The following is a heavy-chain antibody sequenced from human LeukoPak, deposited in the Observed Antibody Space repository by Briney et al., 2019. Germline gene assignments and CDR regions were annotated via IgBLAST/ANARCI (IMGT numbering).Heavy chain of an antibody. CDR2: IYPTGST. D-gene: IGHD3-10*01. Sequence: PSETLSLTCIVSGYSISSGHYWGWIRQPPGRGLEWIGTIYPTGSTYYNPSLKSRVAISLDTSKNQFSLKLSSVTAADTAVYYCARSGVTSERGYFYYMDVWGKGTTVTVSS. CDR3: ARSGVTSERGYFYYMDV. J-gene: IGHJ6*03. V-gene: IGHV4-38-2*02. CDR1: GYSISSGHY.